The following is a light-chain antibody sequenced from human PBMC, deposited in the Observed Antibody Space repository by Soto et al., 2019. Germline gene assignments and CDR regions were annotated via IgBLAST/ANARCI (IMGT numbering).Light chain of an antibody. CDR2: GAS. CDR1: QSVSSN. Sequence: EIVMTQSPATLSVSPGERATLSCRASQSVSSNLAWYQQKPGQAPNLLIHGASTRAPGIPARFSGSGSGTEFTLTISSLQSEDFAVYYCQQYNNWPPLTFGGGTKVEIK. V-gene: IGKV3-15*01. CDR3: QQYNNWPPLT. J-gene: IGKJ4*01.